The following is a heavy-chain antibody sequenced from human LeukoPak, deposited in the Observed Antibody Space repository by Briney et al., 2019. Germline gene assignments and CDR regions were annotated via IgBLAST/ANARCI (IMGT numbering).Heavy chain of an antibody. CDR1: GFTFSSYE. CDR3: ARDSGYGFEYYFDY. CDR2: ISSSGSTI. V-gene: IGHV3-48*03. J-gene: IGHJ4*02. Sequence: GGSLRLSRAASGFTFSSYEMNWVRQAPGKGLEWVSYISSSGSTIYYADSVKGRFTISRDNAKNSLYLQMNSLRAEDTAVYYCARDSGYGFEYYFDYWGQGTLVTVSS. D-gene: IGHD5-12*01.